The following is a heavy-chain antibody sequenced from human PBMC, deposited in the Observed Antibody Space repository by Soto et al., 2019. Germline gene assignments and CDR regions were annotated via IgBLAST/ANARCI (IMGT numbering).Heavy chain of an antibody. CDR1: RFTFSSYA. D-gene: IGHD6-13*01. V-gene: IGHV3-30-3*01. Sequence: QVQLVESGGGVVQPGKSLRLSCAASRFTFSSYAMDRVRQAPGKGLEWVAVISHDGSEKYYGDSVKGRFTISRDNPKDTVYLQMNSLRPEDTAVYYCARAAAYFYHYYYAMDVWGQGTAVTVSS. CDR2: ISHDGSEK. CDR3: ARAAAYFYHYYYAMDV. J-gene: IGHJ6*02.